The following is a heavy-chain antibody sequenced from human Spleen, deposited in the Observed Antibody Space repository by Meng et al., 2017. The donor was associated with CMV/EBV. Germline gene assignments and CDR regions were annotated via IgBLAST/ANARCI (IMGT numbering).Heavy chain of an antibody. J-gene: IGHJ4*02. CDR2: IYSGGST. V-gene: IGHV3-53*01. Sequence: CAASGFTFSRNYMSWVRQAPGKGLEWVSVIYSGGSTYYADSVKGRFTISRDNSKNTLHLQMNSLRAEDTAVYYCARDGYSSSSGFDYWGQGTLVTVSS. D-gene: IGHD6-6*01. CDR3: ARDGYSSSSGFDY. CDR1: GFTFSRNY.